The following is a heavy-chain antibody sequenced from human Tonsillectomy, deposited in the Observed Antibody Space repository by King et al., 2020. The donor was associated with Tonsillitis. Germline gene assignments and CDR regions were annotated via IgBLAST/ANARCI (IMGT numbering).Heavy chain of an antibody. V-gene: IGHV4-30-4*01. CDR1: GGSISSGDPY. J-gene: IGHJ4*02. D-gene: IGHD2-2*01. CDR3: ARADIVVVPAAIDY. Sequence: VQLPESGPGLVKPSQTLSLNCTVSGGSISSGDPYWTWIRQPPGKGLEWIGYIYSGGSTHYNPSLKSRITISLDTSKNQMSLKLSSVTAADTAVYYCARADIVVVPAAIDYWGRGILVTVSS. CDR2: IYSGGST.